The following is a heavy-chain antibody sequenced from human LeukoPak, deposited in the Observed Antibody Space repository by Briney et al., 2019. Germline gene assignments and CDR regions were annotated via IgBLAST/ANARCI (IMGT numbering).Heavy chain of an antibody. CDR2: ISSSGSTI. Sequence: NSGGSLRLSCAASGFTFSDYYMSWIRQAPGKGLEWVSYISSSGSTIYYADSMKGRFTISRDNAKNSLYLQMNSLRAEDTAVYYCARASESHSSSSGFDYWGQGTLVTVSS. V-gene: IGHV3-11*04. CDR1: GFTFSDYY. J-gene: IGHJ4*02. CDR3: ARASESHSSSSGFDY. D-gene: IGHD6-6*01.